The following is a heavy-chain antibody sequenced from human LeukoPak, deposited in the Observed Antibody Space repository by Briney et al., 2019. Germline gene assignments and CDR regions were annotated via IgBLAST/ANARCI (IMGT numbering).Heavy chain of an antibody. D-gene: IGHD3-9*01. Sequence: GGSLRLSCAASGFTFSSCAMSWVRQAPGKGLEWVSAISGSGGSTYYADSVKGRFTISRDNSKNTLYLQMNSLRAEDTAVYYCAADYGILTGYPDDAFDIWGQGTMVTVSS. J-gene: IGHJ3*02. V-gene: IGHV3-23*01. CDR3: AADYGILTGYPDDAFDI. CDR1: GFTFSSCA. CDR2: ISGSGGST.